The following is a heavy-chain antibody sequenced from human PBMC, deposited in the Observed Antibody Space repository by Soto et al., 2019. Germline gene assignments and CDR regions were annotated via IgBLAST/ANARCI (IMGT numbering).Heavy chain of an antibody. CDR2: IKQDGGEK. Sequence: EVQLVESGGGLVQPGGSLRLSCAASGFTFSSYWLSWVRQAPGKGLEWVANIKQDGGEKYYADSVKGLFTISRDNAKNSLYLQMNSLRAEDTAVYYCARGDPYCGGGTCHPHWFDPWGQGTLVTVSS. CDR3: ARGDPYCGGGTCHPHWFDP. CDR1: GFTFSSYW. J-gene: IGHJ5*02. D-gene: IGHD2-15*01. V-gene: IGHV3-7*01.